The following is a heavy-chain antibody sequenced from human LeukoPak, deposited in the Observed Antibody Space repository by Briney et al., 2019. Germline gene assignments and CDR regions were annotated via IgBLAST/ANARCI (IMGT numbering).Heavy chain of an antibody. J-gene: IGHJ4*02. CDR1: GFTFSSYV. Sequence: GGSLRLSCAASGFTFSSYVMHWVRQAPGKGLEWVAVISSDGSNKYYADSVKGRFTISRDNSKNTLSLQMNSLRAEDTAAYFCAREVVVVAAHFDYWGQGTLVTVSS. D-gene: IGHD2-15*01. V-gene: IGHV3-30-3*01. CDR3: AREVVVVAAHFDY. CDR2: ISSDGSNK.